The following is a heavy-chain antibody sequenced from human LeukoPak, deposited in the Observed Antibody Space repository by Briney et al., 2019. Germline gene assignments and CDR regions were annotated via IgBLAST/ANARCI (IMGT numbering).Heavy chain of an antibody. V-gene: IGHV4-59*01. CDR2: IYYSGST. J-gene: IGHJ6*02. CDR3: ARYLASSSWYRDRYYYYGMDV. CDR1: GGSISSYY. D-gene: IGHD6-13*01. Sequence: PSETLSLTCTVSGGSISSYYWSWIRQPPGKGLEWMGYIYYSGSTNYNPSLKSRVTISVDTSKNQFSLKLSSVTAADTAVYYCARYLASSSWYRDRYYYYGMDVWGQGTTVTVSS.